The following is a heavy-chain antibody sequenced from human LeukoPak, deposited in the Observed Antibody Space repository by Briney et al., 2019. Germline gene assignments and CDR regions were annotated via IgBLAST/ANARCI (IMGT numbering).Heavy chain of an antibody. D-gene: IGHD1-7*01. J-gene: IGHJ4*02. Sequence: SETLSLTCTVSGGSIGSYYWSWIRQPPGKGLEWIRYIYYSGSTKYNPSLKSRVTISVDASKTQFSLKLNSVTAADTAVYYCARGSRELYYFDYWGQGTLVTVSS. CDR1: GGSIGSYY. CDR3: ARGSRELYYFDY. V-gene: IGHV4-59*01. CDR2: IYYSGST.